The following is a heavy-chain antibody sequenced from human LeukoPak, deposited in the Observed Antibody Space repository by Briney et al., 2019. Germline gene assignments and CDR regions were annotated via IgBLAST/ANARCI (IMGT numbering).Heavy chain of an antibody. CDR3: ARDSEAVAGDFDY. J-gene: IGHJ4*02. D-gene: IGHD6-13*01. CDR2: ITSDGSNT. Sequence: GGSLRLSCAASGFTFSSYWMNWARQAPGKGLVWVSRITSDGSNTMYADSVKGRFTISRDNVKNTLYLQMNSLRVEDTAVYYCARDSEAVAGDFDYWGQGTLVTVSS. CDR1: GFTFSSYW. V-gene: IGHV3-74*03.